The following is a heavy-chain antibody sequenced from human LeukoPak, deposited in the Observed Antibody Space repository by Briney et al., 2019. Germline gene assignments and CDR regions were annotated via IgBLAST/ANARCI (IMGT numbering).Heavy chain of an antibody. CDR3: VRAGAAVTNGNWFDP. Sequence: GSLRLSCAASGFIFSNYWMHWVRQAPGKGLVWVSRIDTDGSSTSYLDSVKGRFTISRDNAKNTLYLQMNSLRAKDTAVYFCVRAGAAVTNGNWFDPWGQGTLVTVSS. D-gene: IGHD2-8*01. CDR2: IDTDGSST. V-gene: IGHV3-74*01. J-gene: IGHJ5*02. CDR1: GFIFSNYW.